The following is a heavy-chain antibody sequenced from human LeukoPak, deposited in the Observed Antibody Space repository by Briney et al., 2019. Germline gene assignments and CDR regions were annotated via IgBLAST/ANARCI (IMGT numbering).Heavy chain of an antibody. D-gene: IGHD5-24*01. J-gene: IGHJ4*02. Sequence: PGGSLRLSCAASGFTFSSYGMHWVRQAPGKGLEWVAVISYDGSNKYYADSVKGRFTISRDNSKNTLYLQMNSLRAEDTAVYYCAKGEMATILGCFDYWGQGTLVTVSS. V-gene: IGHV3-30*18. CDR2: ISYDGSNK. CDR3: AKGEMATILGCFDY. CDR1: GFTFSSYG.